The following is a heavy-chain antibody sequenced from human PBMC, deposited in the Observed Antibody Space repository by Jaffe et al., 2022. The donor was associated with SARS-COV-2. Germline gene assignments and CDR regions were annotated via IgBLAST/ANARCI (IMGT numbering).Heavy chain of an antibody. CDR3: ARVPGSRGVIFSPSNYYGMDV. D-gene: IGHD3-10*01. Sequence: EVQLVESGGGLVQPGGSLRLSCAASGFTFSSYWMHWVRQAPGKGLVWVSRINSDGSSTSYADSVKGRFTISRDNAKNTLYLQMNSLRAEDTAVYYCARVPGSRGVIFSPSNYYGMDVWGQGTTVTVSS. CDR2: INSDGSST. J-gene: IGHJ6*02. V-gene: IGHV3-74*01. CDR1: GFTFSSYW.